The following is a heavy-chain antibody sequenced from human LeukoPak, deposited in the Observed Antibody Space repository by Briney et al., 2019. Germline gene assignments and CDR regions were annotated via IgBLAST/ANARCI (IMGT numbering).Heavy chain of an antibody. J-gene: IGHJ4*02. V-gene: IGHV3-7*01. CDR3: AKDRVIYGDYGLNFDY. CDR1: GFTFSRHW. D-gene: IGHD4-17*01. CDR2: IKEDGSVK. Sequence: PGGSLRLSCAASGFTFSRHWMDWVRQAPGKGLEWVANIKEDGSVKEYVDSVKGRFTISRDNSKNTLHLQMNSLRAEDTAVYYCAKDRVIYGDYGLNFDYWGQGTLVTVSS.